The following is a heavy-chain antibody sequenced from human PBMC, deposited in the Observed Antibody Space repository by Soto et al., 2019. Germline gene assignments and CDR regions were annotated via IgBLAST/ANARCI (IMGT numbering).Heavy chain of an antibody. CDR3: TRDHSSGWYSYYYYYGMDV. Sequence: GGSLRLSCAASGFTLSSYWMSWVRQAPGKGMEWVANIKEDGSEKYDVDSVKGRFTTSRDNPKNAMYMQVNSLRDAGPGMYYCTRDHSSGWYSYYYYYGMDVWGQGTTVTVSS. CDR1: GFTLSSYW. CDR2: IKEDGSEK. D-gene: IGHD6-19*01. V-gene: IGHV3-7*01. J-gene: IGHJ6*02.